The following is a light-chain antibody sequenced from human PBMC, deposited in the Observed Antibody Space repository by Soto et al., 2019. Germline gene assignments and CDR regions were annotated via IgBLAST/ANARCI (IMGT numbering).Light chain of an antibody. CDR1: QGLTF. CDR3: QQANRFPTT. CDR2: EAT. Sequence: DIQMTQSPSSVSASVGDTVTITCRASQGLTFLAWYQQKPXXAPRLXSYEATXLXSGVPPRFSRCGSGTYFTLNFSSLQPEXFATDFCQQANRFPTTFGQGTLLEIK. V-gene: IGKV1-12*01. J-gene: IGKJ5*01.